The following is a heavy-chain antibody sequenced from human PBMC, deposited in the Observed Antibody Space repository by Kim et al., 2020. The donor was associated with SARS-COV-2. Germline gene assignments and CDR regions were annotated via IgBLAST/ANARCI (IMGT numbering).Heavy chain of an antibody. CDR3: AKGRVVPAAMGRYYYGMDV. D-gene: IGHD2-2*01. J-gene: IGHJ6*02. Sequence: GRFTISRDNSKNTLYLQMNSLRAEDTAVYYCAKGRVVPAAMGRYYYGMDVWGQGTTVTVSS. V-gene: IGHV3-23*01.